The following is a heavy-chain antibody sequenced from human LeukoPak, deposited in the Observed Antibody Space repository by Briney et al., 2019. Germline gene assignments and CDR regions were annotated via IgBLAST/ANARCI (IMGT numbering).Heavy chain of an antibody. V-gene: IGHV3-30*01. CDR1: GFTFSSHA. CDR2: ISYDGSNK. Sequence: GRSLRLSCAASGFTFSSHAMHWVRQAPGKGLEWVAVISYDGSNKYYADSVKGRFTISRDNSKNTLYLQMNSLRAEDTAVYYCARNRGYSYGFDWFDPWGQGTLVTVSS. J-gene: IGHJ5*02. D-gene: IGHD5-18*01. CDR3: ARNRGYSYGFDWFDP.